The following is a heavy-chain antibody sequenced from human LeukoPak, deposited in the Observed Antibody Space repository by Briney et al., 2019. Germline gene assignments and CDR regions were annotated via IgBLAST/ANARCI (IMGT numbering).Heavy chain of an antibody. CDR2: ISSSGSTI. V-gene: IGHV3-48*03. CDR3: ASGRQLGY. CDR1: GFTFSSYE. Sequence: GGCLRLSCAASGFTFSSYEMNWVRQAPGRGREWVSYISSSGSTIYYADSVKGRFTISRDNAKNSLYLQMNSLRAEDTALYYCASGRQLGYWGQGTLVTVYS. D-gene: IGHD3-16*01. J-gene: IGHJ4*02.